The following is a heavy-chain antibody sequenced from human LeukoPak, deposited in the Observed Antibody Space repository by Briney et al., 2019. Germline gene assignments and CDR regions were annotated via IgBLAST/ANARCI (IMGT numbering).Heavy chain of an antibody. CDR1: GFTFSNYV. J-gene: IGHJ4*02. Sequence: GGSLRLSCAASGFTFSNYVMSWVRQAPGKGLEWVSTITLSGDTTYTADSVRGRFTISRDNSKNTLYLQMNTLRAEDTAVYYCAKDTGSGYDYFSYYFDYWGQGTLVTVSS. CDR3: AKDTGSGYDYFSYYFDY. CDR2: ITLSGDTT. V-gene: IGHV3-23*01. D-gene: IGHD5-12*01.